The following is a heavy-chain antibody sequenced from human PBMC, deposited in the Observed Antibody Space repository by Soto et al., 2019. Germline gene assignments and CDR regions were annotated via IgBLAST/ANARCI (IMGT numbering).Heavy chain of an antibody. J-gene: IGHJ4*02. D-gene: IGHD2-21*01. CDR2: SDSGGPT. V-gene: IGHV3-23*01. CDR1: GFTFSSYA. Sequence: EVQLLQSGGGLVQPGGSLRLSCATSGFTFSSYAMSWVRQAPGKGLEWVSGSDSGGPTYYTDSVKGRFTISRDNSKNVLYLKMNGRGAGEAAVYYCAKWGGLGTPRGGGSRHCPIAYWGREIRVPVSS. CDR3: AKWGGLGTPRGGGSRHCPIAY.